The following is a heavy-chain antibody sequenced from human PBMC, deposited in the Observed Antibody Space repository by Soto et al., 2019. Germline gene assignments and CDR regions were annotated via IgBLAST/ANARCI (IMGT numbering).Heavy chain of an antibody. CDR3: ARERSSGAVDI. CDR2: MNPNSGNT. Sequence: QVQLVQSGAEVKKPGASVKVSCKTSGYTFTSYDINWLRQATGQGLEWMGWMNPNSGNTAYAQKFQGRVTITRNTSISTAYMELSSLSSEDTAVYYCARERSSGAVDIWGQGTMVTVSS. D-gene: IGHD1-26*01. J-gene: IGHJ3*02. V-gene: IGHV1-8*01. CDR1: GYTFTSYD.